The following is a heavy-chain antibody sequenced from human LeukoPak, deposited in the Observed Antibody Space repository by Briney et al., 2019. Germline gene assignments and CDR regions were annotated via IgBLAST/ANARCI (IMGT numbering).Heavy chain of an antibody. V-gene: IGHV3-13*01. CDR1: GFTFSSYD. D-gene: IGHD3-10*01. CDR3: ARVLGSYGMDV. CDR2: IGTAGDT. Sequence: PGGYLRLYCAASGFTFSSYDMHWVRQATGRGLEWVSAIGTAGDTYYPGSVKGRFTISRENAKNSLYLQMNSLRAGDPAVYYCARVLGSYGMDVWGQGTTVTVSS. J-gene: IGHJ6*02.